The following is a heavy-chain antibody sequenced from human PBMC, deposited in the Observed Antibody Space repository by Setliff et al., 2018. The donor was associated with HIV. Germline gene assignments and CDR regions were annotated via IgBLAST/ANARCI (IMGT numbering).Heavy chain of an antibody. CDR3: ARRWGIRGYSS. Sequence: PSETLSLTCAVSGDSIGTYSWHWIRQPPGKGLEWIGYIYGGGSTGYNPSLTSRVTMSADTSKNQFSLKLYSVTAADTSVYYCARRWGIRGYSSWGQGTLVTVSS. J-gene: IGHJ5*02. V-gene: IGHV4-59*04. CDR1: GDSIGTYS. D-gene: IGHD5-18*01. CDR2: IYGGGST.